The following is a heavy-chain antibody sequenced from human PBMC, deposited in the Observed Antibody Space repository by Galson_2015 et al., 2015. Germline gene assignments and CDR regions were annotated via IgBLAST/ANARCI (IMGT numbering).Heavy chain of an antibody. CDR2: MNHNRGKT. J-gene: IGHJ1*01. Sequence: SVKVSCKASGYTFTSFDINWVRQATGKGLEWMGWMNHNRGKTGYAQKFQGRVTMTRNTSISTAYMELSTLRSEDTAVYYCAVGYCSGGTCYGYFQYWGQGTLVTVSS. D-gene: IGHD2-15*01. CDR3: AVGYCSGGTCYGYFQY. CDR1: GYTFTSFD. V-gene: IGHV1-8*01.